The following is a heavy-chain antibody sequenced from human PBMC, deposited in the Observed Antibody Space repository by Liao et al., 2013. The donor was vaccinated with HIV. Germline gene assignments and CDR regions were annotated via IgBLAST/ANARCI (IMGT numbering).Heavy chain of an antibody. CDR1: GGSFRGYD. CDR2: IDPRGNT. J-gene: IGHJ4*02. Sequence: QVQLQQWGAGLLKPSETLSLTCAVYGGSFRGYDWTWIRQPPGKGPEWIGEIDPRGNTNYNPSLKSRVTMSVDTSKNQFSLNLSSVTAADTAVYYCARANNEGQRGIDSWGQGTMVTVSS. CDR3: ARANNEGQRGIDS. V-gene: IGHV4-34*01. D-gene: IGHD2-8*01.